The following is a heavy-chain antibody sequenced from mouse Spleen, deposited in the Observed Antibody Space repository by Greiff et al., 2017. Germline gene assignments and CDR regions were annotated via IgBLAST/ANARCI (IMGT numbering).Heavy chain of an antibody. CDR3: ARQYYYGSSYGGYAMDY. CDR2: ISSGGSYT. CDR1: GFTFSSYA. V-gene: IGHV5-9-1*01. D-gene: IGHD1-1*01. J-gene: IGHJ4*01. Sequence: DVMLVESGGGLVKPGGSPKLSCAASGFTFSSYAMSWVRQTPEKRLEWVATISSGGSYTYYPDSVKGRFTISRDNAKNTLYLQMSSLRSEDTAMYYCARQYYYGSSYGGYAMDYWGQGTSVTVSS.